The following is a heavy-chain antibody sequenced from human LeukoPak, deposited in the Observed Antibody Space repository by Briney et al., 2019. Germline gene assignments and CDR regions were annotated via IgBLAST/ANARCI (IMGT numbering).Heavy chain of an antibody. D-gene: IGHD6-19*01. J-gene: IGHJ4*02. CDR1: GFTFSSYS. V-gene: IGHV3-48*01. CDR3: ARGGTAVARGEY. CDR2: ISNSGSTT. Sequence: GGSLRLSCAASGFTFSSYSMYWVRQAPGKGLEWVSYISNSGSTTYYADSVKGRFTISRDNDKNSLYLQMNSLRVEDTAVYYCARGGTAVARGEYWGQGTLVTVSP.